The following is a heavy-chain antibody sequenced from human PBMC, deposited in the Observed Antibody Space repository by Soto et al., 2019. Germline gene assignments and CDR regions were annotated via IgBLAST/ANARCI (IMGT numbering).Heavy chain of an antibody. J-gene: IGHJ4*02. Sequence: QLQLQESGSGLVKPSQTLSLTCAVSGGSISSGGYSWSWIRQPPGKGLEWIGYIYHSGSTYYNPSLRTRVTISVDRSKNQCSLKLSSVTAADTAVYYCARTTVTTVFDYWGQGTLVTVSS. V-gene: IGHV4-30-2*01. D-gene: IGHD4-17*01. CDR3: ARTTVTTVFDY. CDR2: IYHSGST. CDR1: GGSISSGGYS.